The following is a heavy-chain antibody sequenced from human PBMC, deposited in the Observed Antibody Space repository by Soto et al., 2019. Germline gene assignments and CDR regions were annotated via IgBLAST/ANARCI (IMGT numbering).Heavy chain of an antibody. CDR2: VDSDGSGT. Sequence: EVQLVESGGGSVQPGGSLGLSYVASGITFSGYWMHWVRQVPGKGLVWVARVDSDGSGTSYADSVKGRFTISRDNAKNTLYLQMNSLRVEDTAVYYCATVFEHWGQGIPVTVSS. CDR3: ATVFEH. CDR1: GITFSGYW. V-gene: IGHV3-74*01. J-gene: IGHJ4*02.